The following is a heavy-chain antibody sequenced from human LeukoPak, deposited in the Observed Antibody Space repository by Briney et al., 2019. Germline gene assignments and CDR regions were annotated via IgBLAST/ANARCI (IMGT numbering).Heavy chain of an antibody. D-gene: IGHD6-6*01. J-gene: IGHJ4*02. CDR2: IKQDGSEK. CDR1: GFTFSSYW. CDR3: ARDQQLVTGPKYYFDY. Sequence: GGSLRLSCAASGFTFSSYWMSWVRQAPGKGLEWVANIKQDGSEKYYVDSVKGRFTISRDNAKNSLYLQMNSLRAEDTAVYYCARDQQLVTGPKYYFDYWGQGTLVTVSS. V-gene: IGHV3-7*01.